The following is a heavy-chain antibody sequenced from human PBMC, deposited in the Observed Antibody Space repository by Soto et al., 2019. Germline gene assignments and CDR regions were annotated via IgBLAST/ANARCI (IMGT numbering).Heavy chain of an antibody. D-gene: IGHD6-6*01. V-gene: IGHV3-23*01. CDR3: AKDEYSSSSGGIDY. CDR2: ISGSGGST. Sequence: GGSLRLSCAASGFTFSSYAMSWVRQGPGKGLEWVSGISGSGGSTYYADSVKGRFTISRDNSKNPMYLQMNSLRAEDTAVYYCAKDEYSSSSGGIDYWGQGTLVTVSS. CDR1: GFTFSSYA. J-gene: IGHJ4*02.